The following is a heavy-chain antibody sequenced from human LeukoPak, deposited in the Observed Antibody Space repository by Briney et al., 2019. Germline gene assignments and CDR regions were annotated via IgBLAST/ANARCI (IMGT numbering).Heavy chain of an antibody. Sequence: GGSLRLSCAASGFTFSTYAMSWVRHIPGKGLEWVSAISSSDPGTYYADSVKGRFTIARVNSRNTLYLQMNRLRVEDTAVYYCAKGSRGSCRGAYCYSFDNWGQGAVVTVSS. J-gene: IGHJ4*02. CDR3: AKGSRGSCRGAYCYSFDN. CDR1: GFTFSTYA. D-gene: IGHD2-21*02. CDR2: ISSSDPGT. V-gene: IGHV3-23*01.